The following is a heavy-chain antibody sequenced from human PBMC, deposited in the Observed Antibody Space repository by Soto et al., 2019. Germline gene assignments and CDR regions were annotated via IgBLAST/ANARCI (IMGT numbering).Heavy chain of an antibody. D-gene: IGHD6-13*01. CDR2: IDPSDSYT. CDR3: ARLPAAAGDYDLTFDY. J-gene: IGHJ4*02. CDR1: GYSFTSYW. Sequence: EVQLVQSGAEVKKPGESLRNSCKGSGYSFTSYWISWVRQMPGKGLEWMGRIDPSDSYTNYSPSFQGHVTISADKSISTAYLQWSSLKASDTAMYYCARLPAAAGDYDLTFDYWGQGTLVTVSS. V-gene: IGHV5-10-1*01.